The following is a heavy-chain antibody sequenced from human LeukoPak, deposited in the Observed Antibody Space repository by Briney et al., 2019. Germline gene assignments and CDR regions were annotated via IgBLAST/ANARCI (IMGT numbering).Heavy chain of an antibody. CDR1: GDSISSYY. CDR2: IYYSGST. D-gene: IGHD6-19*01. CDR3: ARAPYSSGWYDY. J-gene: IGHJ4*02. Sequence: PSQTLSLTCTVSGDSISSYYWSWIRQPPGKGLAWIGYIYYSGSTNYNPSLKSRVTMSVDTSKNQFSLKLSSVTAADTAVYYCARAPYSSGWYDYWGQGALVTVSS. V-gene: IGHV4-59*01.